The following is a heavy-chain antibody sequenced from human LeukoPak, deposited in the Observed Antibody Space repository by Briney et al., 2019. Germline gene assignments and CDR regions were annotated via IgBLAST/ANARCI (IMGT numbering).Heavy chain of an antibody. Sequence: SETLSLTCAVSGGSISGYYWSWIRQPPGKGLEWTGYIYDSGSTNYNPSLKSRVTISVDTSKNQFSLKLSSVTAADTAVYYCARERSYYDSSDYDESVWGQGTQVTVSS. CDR3: ARERSYYDSSDYDESV. D-gene: IGHD3-22*01. CDR2: IYDSGST. V-gene: IGHV4-59*12. CDR1: GGSISGYY. J-gene: IGHJ4*02.